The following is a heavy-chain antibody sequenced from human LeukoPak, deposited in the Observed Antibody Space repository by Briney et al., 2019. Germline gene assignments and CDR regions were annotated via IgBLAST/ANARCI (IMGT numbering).Heavy chain of an antibody. CDR2: INHRGST. CDR3: ARRREGVTDAFDI. Sequence: SETLSLTCVVYGGSFSGYYWSWIRQSPGKGLEWIGEINHRGSTNYNPSLKRRVTISLDTSKNQFSLKLSSVTAADTAVYYCARRREGVTDAFDIWGQGTMVTVSS. D-gene: IGHD3-10*01. V-gene: IGHV4-34*01. CDR1: GGSFSGYY. J-gene: IGHJ3*02.